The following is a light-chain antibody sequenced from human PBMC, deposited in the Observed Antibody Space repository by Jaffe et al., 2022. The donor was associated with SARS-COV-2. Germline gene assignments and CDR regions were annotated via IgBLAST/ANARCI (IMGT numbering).Light chain of an antibody. Sequence: EIVMTQSPATLSVSPGARATLSCRASQSVGSNLAWYQQKPGQAPRLLIYGASTRATDIPTRFSGSGSGTEFTLTISSLQSEDFAVYYCQQYNNWPGTFGQGTKVEIE. CDR1: QSVGSN. V-gene: IGKV3-15*01. J-gene: IGKJ1*01. CDR2: GAS. CDR3: QQYNNWPGT.